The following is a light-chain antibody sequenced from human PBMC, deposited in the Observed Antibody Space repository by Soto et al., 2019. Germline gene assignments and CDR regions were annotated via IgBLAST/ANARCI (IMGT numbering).Light chain of an antibody. Sequence: ERVMTQSPATLSVSPGERATLSCRASQSVGGDLAWYQQEPGQAPRLLIYGASSRAPGIPDRFSGSGSGTEFTLTISSLQSEDSAVYYCQQYENWPQLTFGGGTKVDIK. CDR3: QQYENWPQLT. V-gene: IGKV3-15*01. J-gene: IGKJ4*01. CDR1: QSVGGD. CDR2: GAS.